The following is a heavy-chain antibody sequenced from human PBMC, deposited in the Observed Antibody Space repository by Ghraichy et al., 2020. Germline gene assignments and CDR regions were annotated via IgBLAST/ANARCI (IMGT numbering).Heavy chain of an antibody. CDR1: GGSFSGYY. J-gene: IGHJ4*02. Sequence: SETLSLTCAVYGGSFSGYYWSWIRQPPGKGLEWIGEINHSGSTNYNPSLKSRVTISVDTSKNQFSLKLSSVTAADTAVYYCARSFNGVVVAATGMGYFDYWGQGTLVTVSS. D-gene: IGHD2-15*01. CDR2: INHSGST. V-gene: IGHV4-34*01. CDR3: ARSFNGVVVAATGMGYFDY.